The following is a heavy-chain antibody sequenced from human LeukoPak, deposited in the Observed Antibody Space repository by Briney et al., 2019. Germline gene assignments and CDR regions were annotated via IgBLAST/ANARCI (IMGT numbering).Heavy chain of an antibody. CDR1: GFTFSDYY. CDR3: ARYGVYSSSWTHFDY. CDR2: ISSSGSTI. J-gene: IGHJ4*02. V-gene: IGHV3-11*01. Sequence: PEGSLRLSCAASGFTFSDYYRSWIRQAPGKGLEWVSYISSSGSTIYYADSVKGRFTISRDNAKNSLYLQMNSLRAEDTAVYYCARYGVYSSSWTHFDYWGQGTLVTVSS. D-gene: IGHD6-13*01.